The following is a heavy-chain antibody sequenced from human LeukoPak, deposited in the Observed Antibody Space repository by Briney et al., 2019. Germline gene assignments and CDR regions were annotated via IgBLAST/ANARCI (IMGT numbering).Heavy chain of an antibody. J-gene: IGHJ4*02. D-gene: IGHD3-10*01. CDR1: GGSFSGYY. CDR3: ARRVSGSLYHFDY. CDR2: IYYSGST. Sequence: SETLSLTCAVYGGSFSGYYWSWIRQPPGKGLEWIGYIYYSGSTDYNPSLKSRVTISVDTSKNQFSLKLSSVTAADTAVYYCARRVSGSLYHFDYWGQGTLVTVSS. V-gene: IGHV4-59*08.